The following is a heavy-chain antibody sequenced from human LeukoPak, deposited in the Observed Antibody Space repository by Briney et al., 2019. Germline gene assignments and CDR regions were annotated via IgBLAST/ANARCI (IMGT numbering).Heavy chain of an antibody. Sequence: SETLSLTCAVYGGSFSGYYWSWIRRPPGKGLEWIGEINHSGSTNYNPSLKSRVTISVDTSKNQFSLKLSSVTAADTAVYYCARAWYYFDYWGQGTLVTVSS. D-gene: IGHD2-15*01. CDR1: GGSFSGYY. V-gene: IGHV4-34*01. CDR2: INHSGST. J-gene: IGHJ4*02. CDR3: ARAWYYFDY.